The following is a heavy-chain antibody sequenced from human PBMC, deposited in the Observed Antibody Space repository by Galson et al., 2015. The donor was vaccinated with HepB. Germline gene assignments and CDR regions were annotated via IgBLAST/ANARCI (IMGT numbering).Heavy chain of an antibody. CDR1: GFTVSSNY. J-gene: IGHJ4*02. V-gene: IGHV3-53*01. CDR3: ARVAPSTYYYGSQPGDY. CDR2: IYSGGST. Sequence: SLRLSCAASGFTVSSNYMSWVRQAPGKGLEWVSVIYSGGSTYYADSVKGRFTISRDNSKNTLYLQMNSLRAEDTAVYYCARVAPSTYYYGSQPGDYWGQGTLVTVSS. D-gene: IGHD3-10*01.